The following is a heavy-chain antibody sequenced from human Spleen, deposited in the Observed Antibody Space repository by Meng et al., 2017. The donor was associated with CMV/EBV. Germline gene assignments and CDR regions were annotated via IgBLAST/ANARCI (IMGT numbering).Heavy chain of an antibody. J-gene: IGHJ4*02. CDR2: IYAGGST. Sequence: GRSLRLSCAASGFTVSTNYMSWVRQAPGKGLEWVSVIYAGGSTYFADSVRGRFIVSRGDSNNTMYLQMNKLRTDVTAVYFCARGDSGSSEPLDQWGQGPLVTVSS. D-gene: IGHD1-26*01. CDR3: ARGDSGSSEPLDQ. CDR1: GFTVSTNY. V-gene: IGHV3-53*01.